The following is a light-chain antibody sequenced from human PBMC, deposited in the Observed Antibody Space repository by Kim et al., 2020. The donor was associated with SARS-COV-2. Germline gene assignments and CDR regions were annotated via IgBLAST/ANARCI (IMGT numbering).Light chain of an antibody. CDR2: DAS. CDR1: QSVSSN. V-gene: IGKV3-11*01. CDR3: QQRSHWPVT. J-gene: IGKJ2*01. Sequence: LSPGERATRSCRAGQSVSSNLAWYQQKRGQAPRLLIYDASNRATGIPARFSGSGSRTDFILTISSLEPEDFAVYYCQQRSHWPVTFGQGTKVDIK.